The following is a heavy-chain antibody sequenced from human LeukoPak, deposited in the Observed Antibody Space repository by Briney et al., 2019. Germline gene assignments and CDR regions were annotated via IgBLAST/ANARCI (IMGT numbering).Heavy chain of an antibody. J-gene: IGHJ4*02. CDR3: AREGGYSSPTFDY. CDR2: IYYSGST. CDR1: GGSISSSSYY. V-gene: IGHV4-39*07. D-gene: IGHD6-13*01. Sequence: KPSETLSLTCTVSGGSISSSSYYWGWIHQPPGKGLEWIGSIYYSGSTYYNPSLKSRVTISVDTSKNQFSLKLSSVTAADTAVYYCAREGGYSSPTFDYWGQGTLVTVSS.